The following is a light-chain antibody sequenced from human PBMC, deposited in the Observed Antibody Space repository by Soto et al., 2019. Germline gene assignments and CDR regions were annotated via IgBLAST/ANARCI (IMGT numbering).Light chain of an antibody. CDR2: GAS. J-gene: IGKJ1*01. CDR3: QQYGSSSLSWR. CDR1: QSVSSSY. V-gene: IGKV3-20*01. Sequence: EIVLTQSPGTLSLSPGERATLSCRASQSVSSSYLAWYQQKPGQAPRLLIYGASSRATGIPDRFSGSGSGTDFTLTISRLEPEDFAVYYCQQYGSSSLSWRFGQGTKVEIK.